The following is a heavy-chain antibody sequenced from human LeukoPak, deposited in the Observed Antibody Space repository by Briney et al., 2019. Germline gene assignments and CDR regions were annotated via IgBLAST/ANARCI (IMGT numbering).Heavy chain of an antibody. CDR3: ARVRTRDAFDI. CDR2: IYTSGST. CDR1: GGSISSYY. D-gene: IGHD1-14*01. J-gene: IGHJ3*02. V-gene: IGHV4-4*08. Sequence: PSETLSLTCTVSGGSISSYYWSWIRQPPGKGLEWIGYIYTSGSTYYNPSLKSRVTMSVDTSKNQFSLKLSSVTAADTAVYYCARVRTRDAFDIWGQGTMVTVSS.